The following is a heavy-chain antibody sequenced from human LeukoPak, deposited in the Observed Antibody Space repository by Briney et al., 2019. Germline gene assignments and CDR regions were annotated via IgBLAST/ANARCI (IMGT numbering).Heavy chain of an antibody. CDR1: GYTLTELS. Sequence: ASVKVSCKVSGYTLTELSMHRVRQAPGKGLEWMGGFDPEDGETIYAQKFQGRVTMTEDTSTDTACMELSSLRSEDTAVYYCATTGYSSGWAVDYWGQGTLVTVSS. CDR3: ATTGYSSGWAVDY. J-gene: IGHJ4*02. V-gene: IGHV1-24*01. D-gene: IGHD6-19*01. CDR2: FDPEDGET.